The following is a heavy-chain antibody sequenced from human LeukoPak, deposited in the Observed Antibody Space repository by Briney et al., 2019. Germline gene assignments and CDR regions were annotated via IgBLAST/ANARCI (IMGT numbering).Heavy chain of an antibody. D-gene: IGHD3/OR15-3a*01. V-gene: IGHV4-39*02. CDR3: ARDFIGGLAFDY. J-gene: IGHJ4*02. CDR1: GGSISSSSYY. Sequence: SETLSLTCTVSGGSISSSSYYWGWIRQPPGKGLEWIGTIYYSGSTYYNPSLKSRVTISVDTSKNQFSLKLSSVTAADTAVYYCARDFIGGLAFDYWGQGTLVTVSS. CDR2: IYYSGST.